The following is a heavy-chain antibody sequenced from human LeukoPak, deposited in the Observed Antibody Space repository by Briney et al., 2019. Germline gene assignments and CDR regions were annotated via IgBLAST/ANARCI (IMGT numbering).Heavy chain of an antibody. CDR3: SRGLRSATHRKYYYYYYYRDV. Sequence: ASVNVSFKATGYTFTRYHINCVRHATGHRLEWMRWMNPNSCNRGYAQKFQGRVTINSITSISTAYMELRSLISEDTAVYYCSRGLRSATHRKYYYYYYYRDVWGRGPGVSVSS. CDR2: MNPNSCNR. J-gene: IGHJ6*03. V-gene: IGHV1-8*01. D-gene: IGHD1-14*01. CDR1: GYTFTRYH.